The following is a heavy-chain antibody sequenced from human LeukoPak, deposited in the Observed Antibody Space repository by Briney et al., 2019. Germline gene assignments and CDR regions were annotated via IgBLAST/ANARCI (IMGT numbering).Heavy chain of an antibody. CDR1: GGSISSSSYY. CDR2: IYYSGST. D-gene: IGHD6-13*01. Sequence: SETLSLTCTVSGGSISSSSYYWGWIRQPPGKGLEWIGSIYYSGSTYYNPSLKSRVTISVDTSKNQFSLKLSSVTAADTAVYYCASNGAAAGTLDHWGQGTLVTVSS. V-gene: IGHV4-39*07. J-gene: IGHJ4*02. CDR3: ASNGAAAGTLDH.